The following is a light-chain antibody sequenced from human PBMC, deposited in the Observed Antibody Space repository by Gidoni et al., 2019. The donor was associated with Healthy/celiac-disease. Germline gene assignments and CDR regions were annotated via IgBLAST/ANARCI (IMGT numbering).Light chain of an antibody. CDR1: QGISSS. J-gene: IGKJ2*01. V-gene: IGKV1-9*01. CDR2: AAS. CDR3: QQLNSYPQDT. Sequence: DIQLTQSPSFLSASVGDRVTITCRASQGISSSLAWYQQKPGKAPKLLIYAASPLQSGVPSRFSGSGSGTEFTLTISSLQPEDFATYYCQQLNSYPQDTFGQGTKLEIK.